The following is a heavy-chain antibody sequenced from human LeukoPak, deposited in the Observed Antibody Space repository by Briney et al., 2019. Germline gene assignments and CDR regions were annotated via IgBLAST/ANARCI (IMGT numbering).Heavy chain of an antibody. J-gene: IGHJ4*02. V-gene: IGHV1-2*06. D-gene: IGHD1-26*01. Sequence: ASVKVSCKASGYTFTGYYMHWVRQAPGQGLEWMGRINPNSGVTTYAQKFQGRVTMTRDTSISTAYMELSRLRSDDTAVYYCARAAVGIDYPFDYWGQGTLVTVSS. CDR1: GYTFTGYY. CDR2: INPNSGVT. CDR3: ARAAVGIDYPFDY.